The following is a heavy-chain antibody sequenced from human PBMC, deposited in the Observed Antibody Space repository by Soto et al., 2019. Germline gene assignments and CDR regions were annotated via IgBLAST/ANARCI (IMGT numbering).Heavy chain of an antibody. CDR3: ARVYCGGDCYWSDAFDI. V-gene: IGHV4-59*01. CDR1: GGSISSYY. CDR2: IYYSGST. J-gene: IGHJ3*02. Sequence: QVQLQESGPGLVKPSETLSLTCTVSGGSISSYYWSWIRQPPGKGLEWIGYIYYSGSTNYNPSLKSRVHISVDRSKNQFSLKLSSVTAADTAVYYCARVYCGGDCYWSDAFDIWGQGTMVTVSS. D-gene: IGHD2-21*02.